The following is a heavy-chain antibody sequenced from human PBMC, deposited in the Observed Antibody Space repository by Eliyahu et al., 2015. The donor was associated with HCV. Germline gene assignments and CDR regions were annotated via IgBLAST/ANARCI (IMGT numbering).Heavy chain of an antibody. CDR2: XSATGDST. J-gene: IGHJ4*02. CDR3: AKDLLTSSWLKSFDY. D-gene: IGHD6-13*01. V-gene: IGHV3-23*01. CDR1: GFTFSSYA. Sequence: EVQLLESGGGLVQPGGSLRLSCVASGFTFSSYAMSWVRQTPGKGLGWVXIXSATGDSTYYADSVKDRFTISRDNSKNTLYLQMNSLRAEDTAVYYCAKDLLTSSWLKSFDYWGQGTLGTVSS.